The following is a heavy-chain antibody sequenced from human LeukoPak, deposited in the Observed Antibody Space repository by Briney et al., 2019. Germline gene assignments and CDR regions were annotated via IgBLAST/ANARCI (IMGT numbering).Heavy chain of an antibody. CDR2: IWYDGSNK. CDR1: GFTFSTSG. J-gene: IGHJ4*02. D-gene: IGHD1-26*01. Sequence: PGGSLRLSCAASGFTFSTSGMHWVRQAPGKGLEWVAVIWYDGSNKHYADSVKGRFTISRDNSKNTLYLQMNSLRAEDTAVYYCAKGPYKRATVVFYWGRGTLVTVSS. CDR3: AKGPYKRATVVFY. V-gene: IGHV3-30*02.